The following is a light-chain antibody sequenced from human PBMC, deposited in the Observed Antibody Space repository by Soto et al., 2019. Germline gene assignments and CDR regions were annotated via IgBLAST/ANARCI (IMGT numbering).Light chain of an antibody. V-gene: IGKV3-15*01. CDR2: GAS. J-gene: IGKJ4*01. CDR1: QSVSNN. CDR3: QQHNNWPLT. Sequence: EIVLTQSPATLSLSPGERATLSCRASQSVSNNLAWYQQKACQAPRLLIYGASTRATGIPARFSGSGSGTEFTLTISSLQSEDFAVYYCQQHNNWPLTFGGGTKVEFK.